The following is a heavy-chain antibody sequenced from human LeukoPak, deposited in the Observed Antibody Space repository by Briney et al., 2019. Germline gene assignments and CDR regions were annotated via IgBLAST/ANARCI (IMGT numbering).Heavy chain of an antibody. J-gene: IGHJ4*02. Sequence: GRSLRLSCAASGFTFGSYAMHLVRQAPGKGLEWVAVISYDGSNKYYADSVKGRFTISRDNSKNTLYLQMNSLRAEDTAVYYCARPQGDYRTYQPPFDYWGQGTLVTVSS. CDR1: GFTFGSYA. D-gene: IGHD4-11*01. CDR2: ISYDGSNK. CDR3: ARPQGDYRTYQPPFDY. V-gene: IGHV3-30-3*01.